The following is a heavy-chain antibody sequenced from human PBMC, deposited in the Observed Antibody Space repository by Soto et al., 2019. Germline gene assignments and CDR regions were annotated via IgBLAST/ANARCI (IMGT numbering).Heavy chain of an antibody. CDR3: ALPSSSPRGAYYYYGMDV. CDR2: IIPIFGTA. J-gene: IGHJ6*02. CDR1: GGTFSSYA. V-gene: IGHV1-69*01. Sequence: QVQLVQSGAEVKKPGSSVKVSCKASGGTFSSYAISWVRQAPGQGLEWMGGIIPIFGTANYAQKFQGRVTITADESTSTAYMELSSLRSEDTAVYYCALPSSSPRGAYYYYGMDVWGQGTTVTVSS. D-gene: IGHD6-6*01.